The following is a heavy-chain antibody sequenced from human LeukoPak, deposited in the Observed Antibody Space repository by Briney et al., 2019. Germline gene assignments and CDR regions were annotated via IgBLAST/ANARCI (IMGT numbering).Heavy chain of an antibody. J-gene: IGHJ1*01. D-gene: IGHD3-10*01. CDR3: ARGRLLWFGELSPTYFQH. V-gene: IGHV4-34*01. Sequence: PSETPSLTCAVYGGSFSGYYWSWIRQPPGKGLEWIGEINHSGSTNYNPSLKSRVTISVDTSKNQFSLKLSSVTAADTAVYYCARGRLLWFGELSPTYFQHWGQGTLVTVSS. CDR1: GGSFSGYY. CDR2: INHSGST.